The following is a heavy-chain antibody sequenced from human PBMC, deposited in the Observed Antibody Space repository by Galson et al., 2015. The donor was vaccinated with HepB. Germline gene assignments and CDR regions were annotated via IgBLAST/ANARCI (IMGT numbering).Heavy chain of an antibody. V-gene: IGHV3-30*18. CDR1: GFTFSSYG. D-gene: IGHD6-19*01. CDR2: ISYDGSNK. Sequence: SLRLSCAASGFTFSSYGMHWVRQAPGKGLEWVAVISYDGSNKYYADSVKGRFTISRDNSKNTLYLQMTSLRPEDTSVYYCVKDPYSSGRDYFEYWGQGTLVTVSS. CDR3: VKDPYSSGRDYFEY. J-gene: IGHJ4*02.